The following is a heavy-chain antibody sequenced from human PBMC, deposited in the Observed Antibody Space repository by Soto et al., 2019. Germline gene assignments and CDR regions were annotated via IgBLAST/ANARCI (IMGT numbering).Heavy chain of an antibody. CDR2: ISAYSGST. D-gene: IGHD6-25*01. J-gene: IGHJ1*01. Sequence: SVKVSCKASGYTFTSYGISWVRQAPGQGLEWMGWISAYSGSTNYNPSLKSRVTISVDTSKNQFSLKLSSVTAADTAVYYCAAWEGGYAEYFQHWGQGTLVTVSS. CDR3: AAWEGGYAEYFQH. V-gene: IGHV1-18*01. CDR1: GYTFTSYG.